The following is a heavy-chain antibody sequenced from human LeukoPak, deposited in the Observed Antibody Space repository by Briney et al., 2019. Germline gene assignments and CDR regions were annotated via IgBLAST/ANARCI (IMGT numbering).Heavy chain of an antibody. Sequence: SVTVSCKASGGTFSNYEISWVRQAPGQGLEWMGGIIPIFVTSNYAQRFQGRVTITADESTTTAYMELSSLRSEDTAIYYCARGNVDRGGLFLGYFDYWGQGTLVTVSS. D-gene: IGHD3-22*01. CDR2: IIPIFVTS. V-gene: IGHV1-69*13. J-gene: IGHJ4*02. CDR1: GGTFSNYE. CDR3: ARGNVDRGGLFLGYFDY.